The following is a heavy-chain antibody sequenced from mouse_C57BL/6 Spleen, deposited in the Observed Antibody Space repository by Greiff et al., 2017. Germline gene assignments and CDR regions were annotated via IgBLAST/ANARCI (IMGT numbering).Heavy chain of an antibody. CDR1: GFSFNTYA. CDR2: IRSKSNNYAT. D-gene: IGHD1-1*01. V-gene: IGHV10-1*01. J-gene: IGHJ4*01. CDR3: VRYGHYAMDY. Sequence: VQVVESGGGLVQPKGSLKLSCAASGFSFNTYAMNWVRQAPGKGLEWVARIRSKSNNYATYYADSVKDRFTISRDDSESMLYLQMNNLKTEDTAMYYCVRYGHYAMDYWGQGTSVTVSS.